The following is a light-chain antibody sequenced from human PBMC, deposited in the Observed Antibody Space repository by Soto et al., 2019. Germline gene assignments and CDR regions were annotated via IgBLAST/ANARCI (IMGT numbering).Light chain of an antibody. Sequence: ERVMTQSPATLSVSPGERATLSCRASQSISSNLAWYQQKPGQAPRLLIYGASTRATGVPARFSGSGSGTDFTLTINSLQSEDFAVYYCQQYNNWWTFGQGTKVEIK. CDR3: QQYNNWWT. CDR2: GAS. CDR1: QSISSN. J-gene: IGKJ1*01. V-gene: IGKV3-15*01.